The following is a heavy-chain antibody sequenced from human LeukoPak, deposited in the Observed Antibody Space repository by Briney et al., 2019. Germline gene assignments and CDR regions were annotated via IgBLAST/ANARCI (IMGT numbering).Heavy chain of an antibody. D-gene: IGHD1-1*01. CDR1: GGSVSSSDYY. V-gene: IGHV4-39*02. J-gene: IGHJ4*02. CDR3: ARDLGRGNDY. Sequence: PSETLSLTCTVSGGSVSSSDYYWGWIRQLPGKGLEWIVSIYHSGNINYNASLKSRVTISIDTSKNQFFLKLTDVTAADTAVYYCARDLGRGNDYWGQGTLVTVSS. CDR2: IYHSGNI.